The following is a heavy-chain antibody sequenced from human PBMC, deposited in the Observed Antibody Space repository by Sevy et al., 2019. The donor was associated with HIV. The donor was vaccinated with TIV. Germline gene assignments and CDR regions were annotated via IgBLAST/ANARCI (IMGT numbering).Heavy chain of an antibody. D-gene: IGHD5-18*01. CDR3: ARARRVTTVYYYYGMDV. CDR1: GYSFTDYY. CDR2: INPKNDVT. Sequence: ASVKVSCKASGYSFTDYYMHWVRQAPGQGLEWMAWINPKNDVTNYAQKFQGRVTMTRDTSTSTAYMELTRLRSDDTAVYYCARARRVTTVYYYYGMDVWGQGTTVTVCS. V-gene: IGHV1-2*02. J-gene: IGHJ6*02.